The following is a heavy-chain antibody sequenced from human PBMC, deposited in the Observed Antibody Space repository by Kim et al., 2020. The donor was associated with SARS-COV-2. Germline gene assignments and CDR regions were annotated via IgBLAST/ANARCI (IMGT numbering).Heavy chain of an antibody. J-gene: IGHJ5*02. CDR3: ARDVRNGRGRFDP. Sequence: SIPALTSRVTISMDTSKNQFSLELKSVTAADTAVYYCARDVRNGRGRFDPWGQGTLVTVSS. D-gene: IGHD1-26*01. V-gene: IGHV4-59*01.